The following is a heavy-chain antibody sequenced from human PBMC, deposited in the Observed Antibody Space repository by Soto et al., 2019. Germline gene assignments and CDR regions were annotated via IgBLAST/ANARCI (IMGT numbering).Heavy chain of an antibody. V-gene: IGHV1-18*04. Sequence: ASVKVSCKASGYTFTSYGITWVRQAPGQGLEWMGWISAHNGDTTYAQKFQGRVTMTTDTSTRTAYMELRSLRSDDTAVYFCARVRLSLFDYWGQGTLVTVSS. CDR2: ISAHNGDT. D-gene: IGHD3-10*01. J-gene: IGHJ4*02. CDR1: GYTFTSYG. CDR3: ARVRLSLFDY.